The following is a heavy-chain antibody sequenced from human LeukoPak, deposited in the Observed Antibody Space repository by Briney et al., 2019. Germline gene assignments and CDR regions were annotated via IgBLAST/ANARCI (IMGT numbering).Heavy chain of an antibody. CDR1: GGSISSNSYY. V-gene: IGHV4-39*01. CDR3: ARVIRYYDILTGYYFYYYYYYMDV. J-gene: IGHJ6*03. CDR2: IYYSGST. D-gene: IGHD3-9*01. Sequence: SETLSLTCTVSGGSISSNSYYWGWIRQPPGKGLEWIGSIYYSGSTYYNPSLKSRVTISVDTSKNQFSLKLSSVTAADTAVYYCARVIRYYDILTGYYFYYYYYYMDVWGKGTTVTVSS.